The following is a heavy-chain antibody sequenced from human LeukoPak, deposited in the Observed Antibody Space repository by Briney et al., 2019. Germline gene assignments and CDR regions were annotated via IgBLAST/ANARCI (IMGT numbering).Heavy chain of an antibody. D-gene: IGHD3-3*01. V-gene: IGHV4-39*07. CDR3: ARDFWMGFDP. J-gene: IGHJ5*02. CDR2: IYYSGST. CDR1: GGSISSSSYY. Sequence: SETLSLTCTVSGGSISSSSYYWGWIRQPPGKGLEWIGSIYYSGSTYYNPSLKSRVTISVDTSKNQFSLKLSSVTAADTAVYYCARDFWMGFDPWGQGTLVTVSS.